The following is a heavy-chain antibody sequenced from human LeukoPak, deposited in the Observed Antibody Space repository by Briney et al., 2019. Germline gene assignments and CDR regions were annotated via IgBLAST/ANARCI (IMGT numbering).Heavy chain of an antibody. J-gene: IGHJ4*02. CDR2: FYHSGST. V-gene: IGHV4-38-2*01. CDR1: GYYISSGYY. Sequence: PSETLSLTCAVSGYYISSGYYWGWIRQPPGKGVEWIGSFYHSGSTYYNPSPKSRVTISVDTSKNQFSLKLSSVTAADTAVYYCARALDYGDYPFDYWGQGTPVTVSS. D-gene: IGHD4-17*01. CDR3: ARALDYGDYPFDY.